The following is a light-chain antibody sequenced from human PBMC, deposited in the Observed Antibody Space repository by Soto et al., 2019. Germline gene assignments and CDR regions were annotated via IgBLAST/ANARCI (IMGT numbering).Light chain of an antibody. CDR3: QQYGSLLSTT. CDR1: QSVSSN. J-gene: IGKJ5*01. CDR2: GAS. V-gene: IGKV3-15*01. Sequence: EIVMTQSPATLSVSPGERATLSCRASQSVSSNLAWYQQKPGQAPRLLIYGASTRATGIPARFSGSGSGTLFTLTISRLEPEDFAVYYCQQYGSLLSTTFGQGTRLEIK.